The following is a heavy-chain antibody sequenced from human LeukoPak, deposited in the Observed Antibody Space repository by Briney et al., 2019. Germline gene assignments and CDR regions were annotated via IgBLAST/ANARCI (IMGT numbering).Heavy chain of an antibody. V-gene: IGHV4-30-2*01. D-gene: IGHD2-2*01. CDR3: AREGGAQLRPYYFDY. CDR1: GGSISSGGYY. CDR2: IYHSGST. J-gene: IGHJ4*02. Sequence: SQTLSLTCTVSGGSISSGGYYWSWIRQPPGKGLEWIGYIYHSGSTYYNPSLKSRVTISVDRSKNQFSLKLSSVTAADTAVYYCAREGGAQLRPYYFDYWGQGTLVSVSS.